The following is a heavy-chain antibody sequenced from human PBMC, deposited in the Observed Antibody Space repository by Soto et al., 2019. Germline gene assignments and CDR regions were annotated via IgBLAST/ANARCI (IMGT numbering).Heavy chain of an antibody. J-gene: IGHJ6*03. CDR2: IYYSGST. V-gene: IGHV4-39*01. CDR1: GGSISSSSYY. Sequence: SETLSLTCTVSGGSISSSSYYWGWIRQPPGKGLEWIGSIYYSGSTYYNPSLKSRVTISVDTSKNQFSLKLSSVTAADTAVYYCASISYYYYYMDVWGKRTTVTVSS. D-gene: IGHD3-3*02. CDR3: ASISYYYYYMDV.